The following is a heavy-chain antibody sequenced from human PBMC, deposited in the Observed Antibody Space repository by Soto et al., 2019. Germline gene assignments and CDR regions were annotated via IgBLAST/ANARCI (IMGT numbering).Heavy chain of an antibody. Sequence: QVQLQQWGAGLLKPSETLSLTCAVYGGSFSGYYWSWIRQPPGKGLEWIGEINHSGSTNYNPSLKSRVTISVDTSNNQFSLKLSSVTAADTAVYYCARGPGYDYVWGSYRSGFDYWGQGTLVTVSS. CDR1: GGSFSGYY. CDR2: INHSGST. V-gene: IGHV4-34*01. D-gene: IGHD3-16*02. J-gene: IGHJ4*02. CDR3: ARGPGYDYVWGSYRSGFDY.